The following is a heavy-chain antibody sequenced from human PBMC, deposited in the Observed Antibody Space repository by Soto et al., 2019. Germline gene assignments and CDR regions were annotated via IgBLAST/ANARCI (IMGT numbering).Heavy chain of an antibody. CDR1: GFTFSSYA. CDR3: AKAGGDCSGGTCYSNQGDY. D-gene: IGHD2-15*01. V-gene: IGHV3-23*01. CDR2: IVGSGSST. J-gene: IGHJ4*02. Sequence: EVHLLESGGGLVQPGGSLRLSCAASGFTFSSYAMSWVRQAPGKGLEWVSGIVGSGSSTYYADSVKGRFTISRDNSKNTLYLQRNSLRADDTALYYCAKAGGDCSGGTCYSNQGDYWGQGTLVTVSS.